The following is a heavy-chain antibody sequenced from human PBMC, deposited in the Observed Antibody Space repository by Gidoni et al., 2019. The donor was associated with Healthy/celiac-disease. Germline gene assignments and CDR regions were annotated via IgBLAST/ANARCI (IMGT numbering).Heavy chain of an antibody. J-gene: IGHJ4*02. Sequence: EVQLVESGGGLVKPGGSLRLSCAASGFTFSSYSMNWVRQAPGKGLEWVSSISSSSSYIYYADSVKGRFTISRDNAKNSLYLQMNSLRAEDTAVYYCARDWDLYCTGGVCHLGYYFDYWGQGTLVTVSS. CDR1: GFTFSSYS. V-gene: IGHV3-21*01. CDR3: ARDWDLYCTGGVCHLGYYFDY. D-gene: IGHD2-8*02. CDR2: ISSSSSYI.